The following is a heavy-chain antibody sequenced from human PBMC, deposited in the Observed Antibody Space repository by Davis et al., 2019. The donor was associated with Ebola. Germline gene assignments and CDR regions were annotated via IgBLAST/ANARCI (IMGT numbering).Heavy chain of an antibody. D-gene: IGHD4-17*01. Sequence: PGGSLRLSCVASGFTFTSYSMTWVRQAPRKGLEWVSGISGSGNTYYADSVKGRFTFSRDNPKNTLYLQMNSLRAEDTAVYYCAKWSLYGSRSITAGMDVWGQGTTVTVSS. V-gene: IGHV3-23*01. CDR2: ISGSGNT. CDR3: AKWSLYGSRSITAGMDV. CDR1: GFTFTSYS. J-gene: IGHJ6*02.